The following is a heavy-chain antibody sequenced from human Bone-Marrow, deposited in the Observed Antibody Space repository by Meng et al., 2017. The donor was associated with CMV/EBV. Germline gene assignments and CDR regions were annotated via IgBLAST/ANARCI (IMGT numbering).Heavy chain of an antibody. CDR1: GFTFSSYW. CDR3: AREQSGSYGLDV. V-gene: IGHV3-7*01. D-gene: IGHD1-26*01. Sequence: GESLKISCAASGFTFSSYWMSWVRQAPGKGLEWVANIKQDGSEKYYVDSVKGRFTISRDNAKNSLYLQMNSLRAEDTAVYYCAREQSGSYGLDVWGQGTTVTVSS. J-gene: IGHJ6*02. CDR2: IKQDGSEK.